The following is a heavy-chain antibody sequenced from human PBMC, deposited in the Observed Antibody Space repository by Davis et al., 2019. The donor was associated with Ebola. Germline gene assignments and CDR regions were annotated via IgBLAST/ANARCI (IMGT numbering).Heavy chain of an antibody. V-gene: IGHV1-18*01. CDR3: ARGRARGVIVVAAWFDP. CDR1: GYTFTSYG. CDR2: ISAYNGNT. J-gene: IGHJ5*02. D-gene: IGHD3-22*01. Sequence: ASVKVSCKASGYTFTSYGISWVRQAPGQGLEWMGWISAYNGNTNYAQKLQGRVTMTTDTSTSTAYMELRSLRSDDTAVYYCARGRARGVIVVAAWFDPWGQGTLVTVSS.